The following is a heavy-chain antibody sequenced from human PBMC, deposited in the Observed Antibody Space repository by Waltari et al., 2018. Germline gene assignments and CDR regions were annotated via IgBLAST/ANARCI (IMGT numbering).Heavy chain of an antibody. D-gene: IGHD3-10*01. CDR2: IHPSGNS. V-gene: IGHV4-34*01. Sequence: QVQLQQWGAGLLKPSETLSLTCAVYGETFSGYYWIWTRHSPGKGQEWIGEIHPSGNSHYNPSLKRRLCISGDASKIQFSLKLNSMTAADTAGYYCSRGTDAYKSGNYWGQGTLVSVSS. J-gene: IGHJ4*02. CDR1: GETFSGYY. CDR3: SRGTDAYKSGNY.